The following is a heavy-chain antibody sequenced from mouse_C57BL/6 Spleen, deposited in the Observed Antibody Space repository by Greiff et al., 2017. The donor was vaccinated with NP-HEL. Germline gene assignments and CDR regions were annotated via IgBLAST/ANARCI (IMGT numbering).Heavy chain of an antibody. CDR1: GYTFTGYW. D-gene: IGHD1-1*01. CDR2: SLPGSGST. Sequence: QVQLQQSGAELMKPGASVKLSCKATGYTFTGYWIEWVTPRPGHGLEWIGESLPGSGSTNYNEKFKGKATFTADTSSNTAYMQLSSLTTEDSAIYDFARRDYYGSSYVFDYWGQGTTLTVSS. CDR3: ARRDYYGSSYVFDY. J-gene: IGHJ2*01. V-gene: IGHV1-9*01.